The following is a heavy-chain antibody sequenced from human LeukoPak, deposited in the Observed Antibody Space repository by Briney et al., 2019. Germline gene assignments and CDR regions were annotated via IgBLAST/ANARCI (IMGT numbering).Heavy chain of an antibody. D-gene: IGHD1-26*01. V-gene: IGHV3-15*01. CDR1: GFTFSNAW. CDR2: IKSKTDGGTT. CDR3: TTGIVGALNFDY. J-gene: IGHJ4*02. Sequence: GGSLGLSCAASGFTFSNAWMSWVRQAPGKGLEWVGRIKSKTDGGTTDYAAPVKGRFTISRDDSKNTLYLQMNSLKTEDTAVYYCTTGIVGALNFDYWGQGTLVTVSS.